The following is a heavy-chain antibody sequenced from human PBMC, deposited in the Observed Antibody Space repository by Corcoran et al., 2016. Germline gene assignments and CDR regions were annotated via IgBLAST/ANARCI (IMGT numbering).Heavy chain of an antibody. CDR2: ISAYNGNT. CDR3: ARDHPEPYIVVVAAAQIHYGMDV. V-gene: IGHV1-18*01. D-gene: IGHD2-2*01. J-gene: IGHJ6*02. Sequence: QVQLVQSGAEVKKPGASVKVSCKASGYTFTSYGISWVRQAPGQGLEWMGWISAYNGNTNYAQKLQGRVTMTTDTSTSTAYMELRSLRSDDTAVYYCARDHPEPYIVVVAAAQIHYGMDVWGQGTTVTVSS. CDR1: GYTFTSYG.